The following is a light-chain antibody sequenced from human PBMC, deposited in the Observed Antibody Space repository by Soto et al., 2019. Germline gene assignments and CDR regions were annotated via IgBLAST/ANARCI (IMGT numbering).Light chain of an antibody. CDR2: VHSDGSH. J-gene: IGLJ2*01. CDR1: SGHSSYA. V-gene: IGLV4-69*01. CDR3: QTWGTGIHVV. Sequence: QAVLTQSPSASASLGASVKLTCTLTSGHSSYAITWLQQQPEKGPRYLMKVHSDGSHRKGDGIPDRFSGSSSGAERYLTISSLQSEDEADYYCQTWGTGIHVVFGGGTKLTVL.